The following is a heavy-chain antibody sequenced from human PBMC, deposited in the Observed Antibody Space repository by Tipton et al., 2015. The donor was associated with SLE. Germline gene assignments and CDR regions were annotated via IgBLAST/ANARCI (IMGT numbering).Heavy chain of an antibody. CDR1: GFTFSSYW. V-gene: IGHV3-7*01. CDR2: IKQDGSEK. J-gene: IGHJ6*03. Sequence: GSLRLSCAASGFTFSSYWMSWVRQAPGKGLEWVANIKQDGSEKYYVDSVKGRFTISRDNAKNSLYLQMNSLRAEDTAVYYCATEAGAGYYYMDVWGKGTTVTVSS. CDR3: ATEAGAGYYYMDV. D-gene: IGHD6-19*01.